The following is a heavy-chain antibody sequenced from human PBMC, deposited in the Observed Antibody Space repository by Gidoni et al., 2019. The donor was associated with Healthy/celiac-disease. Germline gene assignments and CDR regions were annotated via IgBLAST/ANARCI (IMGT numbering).Heavy chain of an antibody. CDR1: GFTFDDYT. V-gene: IGHV3-43*01. D-gene: IGHD5-18*01. CDR2: IGWNGGGT. CDR3: TKDTRLAYSYGLNTLSFFDN. Sequence: EVQLVESGGVVVQPGGSLRLSCAASGFTFDDYTMHWVRQAPGKGLEGVSLIGWNGGGTDYADSVKGRLTVSRDNIRNSLYLQMNSLKTEDTAFYYCTKDTRLAYSYGLNTLSFFDNWGQGTLVTVSS. J-gene: IGHJ4*02.